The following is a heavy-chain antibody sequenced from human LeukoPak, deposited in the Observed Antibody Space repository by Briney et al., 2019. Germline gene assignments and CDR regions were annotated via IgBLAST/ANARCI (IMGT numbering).Heavy chain of an antibody. CDR3: AKASTGRYFHFDY. J-gene: IGHJ4*02. CDR2: ISYDGSNK. D-gene: IGHD1-26*01. CDR1: GFTFSSYG. Sequence: QSGGSLRLSCAASGFTFSSYGMHWVRQAPGKGLEWVALISYDGSNKDYADSVKGRFTISRDNSKNALYLQVNSLRTEDTAVYYCAKASTGRYFHFDYWGQGTLVTVPS. V-gene: IGHV3-30*18.